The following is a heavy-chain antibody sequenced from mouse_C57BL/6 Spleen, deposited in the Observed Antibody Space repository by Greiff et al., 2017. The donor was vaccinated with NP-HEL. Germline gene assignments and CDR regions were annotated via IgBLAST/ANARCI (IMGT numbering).Heavy chain of an antibody. CDR3: ATPKYGSSWNAMDY. CDR1: GYTFTSYT. Sequence: VQLQQSGAELARPGASVKMSCKASGYTFTSYTMHWVKQGPGQGLEWIGYINPSSGYTKYNQKFKDKATLTADKSSSTAYMQLSSLTSEDSAVYYCATPKYGSSWNAMDYWGQGTSVTVSS. CDR2: INPSSGYT. V-gene: IGHV1-4*01. D-gene: IGHD1-1*01. J-gene: IGHJ4*01.